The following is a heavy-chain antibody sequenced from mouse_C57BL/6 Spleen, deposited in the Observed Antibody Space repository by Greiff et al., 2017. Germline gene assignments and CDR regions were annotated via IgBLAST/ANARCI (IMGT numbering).Heavy chain of an antibody. CDR2: IYPGSGST. CDR3: ARSTGSYWYFDV. J-gene: IGHJ1*03. Sequence: QVQLKQPGAELVKPGASVKMSCKASGYTFTSYWITWVKQRPGQGLEWIGDIYPGSGSTNYNEKFKSKATLTVDTSSSTAYMQLSSLTSEDSAVYYCARSTGSYWYFDVWGTGTTVTVSS. V-gene: IGHV1-55*01. CDR1: GYTFTSYW. D-gene: IGHD4-1*02.